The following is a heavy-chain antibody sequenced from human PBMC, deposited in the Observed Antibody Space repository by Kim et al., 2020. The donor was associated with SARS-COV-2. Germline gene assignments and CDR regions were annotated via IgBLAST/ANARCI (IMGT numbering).Heavy chain of an antibody. CDR1: GYTFTSYG. J-gene: IGHJ4*02. V-gene: IGHV1-18*01. CDR3: ARERARLGEVSLGVRASVDY. CDR2: ISAYNGNT. Sequence: ASVKVSCKASGYTFTSYGISWVRQAPGQGLEWMGWISAYNGNTNYAQKLQGRVTMTTDTSTSTAYMELRSLRSDDTAVYYCARERARLGEVSLGVRASVDYWGQGTLVTVSS. D-gene: IGHD3-16*02.